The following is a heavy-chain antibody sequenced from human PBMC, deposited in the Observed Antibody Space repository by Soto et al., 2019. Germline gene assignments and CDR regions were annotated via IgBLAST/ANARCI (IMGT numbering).Heavy chain of an antibody. J-gene: IGHJ6*03. CDR2: IIPILGIA. Sequence: GPSGKVSCKASEGTCISHTISWILQATGQGLEWMGRIIPILGIANYAQKFQGRVTITADKSTSTAYMELSSLRSEDTAVYYCAYRGYCSSTSCDYYYYMDVWGKGTTVTVSS. CDR1: EGTCISHT. CDR3: AYRGYCSSTSCDYYYYMDV. V-gene: IGHV1-69*02. D-gene: IGHD2-2*01.